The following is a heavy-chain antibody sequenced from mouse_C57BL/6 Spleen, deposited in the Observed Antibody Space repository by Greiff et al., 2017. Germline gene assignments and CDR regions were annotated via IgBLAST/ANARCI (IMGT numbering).Heavy chain of an antibody. V-gene: IGHV1-81*01. J-gene: IGHJ4*01. CDR3: ARGPTTVVARAMDY. CDR1: GYTFTSYG. CDR2: IYPRSGNT. Sequence: QVQLKQSGAELARPGASVKLSCKASGYTFTSYGISWAKQRTGQGLEWIGEIYPRSGNTYYNEKFKGKATLTADKSSSTAYMELRSLTSEDSAVYFCARGPTTVVARAMDYWGQGTSVTVSS. D-gene: IGHD1-1*01.